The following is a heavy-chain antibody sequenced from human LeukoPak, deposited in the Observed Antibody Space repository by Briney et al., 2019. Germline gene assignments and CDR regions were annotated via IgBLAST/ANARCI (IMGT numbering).Heavy chain of an antibody. CDR1: GGSISSYY. Sequence: ETLSLTCTVSGGSISSYYWSWIRQPPGKGLEWIGYIYYSGSTNYNPSLKSRVTISVDTSKNQFSLKLSSVTAADTAVYYCARHQGGSSWYYFDYWGQGTLGPVSS. J-gene: IGHJ4*02. V-gene: IGHV4-59*08. D-gene: IGHD6-13*01. CDR2: IYYSGST. CDR3: ARHQGGSSWYYFDY.